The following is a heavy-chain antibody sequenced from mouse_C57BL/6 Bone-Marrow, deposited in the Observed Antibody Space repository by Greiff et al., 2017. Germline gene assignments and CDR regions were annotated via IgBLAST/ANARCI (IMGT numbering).Heavy chain of an antibody. CDR1: GYTFTSYD. V-gene: IGHV1-85*01. D-gene: IGHD1-1*01. J-gene: IGHJ1*03. CDR2: IYPRDGST. Sequence: VKLVESGPELVKPGASVKLSCKASGYTFTSYDINWVKQRPGQGLEWIGWIYPRDGSTKYNEKFKGKATLTVDTSSSTACMELHSLTSEDSAVYFGARDYGSSYWYFDVWGTGTTVTVSA. CDR3: ARDYGSSYWYFDV.